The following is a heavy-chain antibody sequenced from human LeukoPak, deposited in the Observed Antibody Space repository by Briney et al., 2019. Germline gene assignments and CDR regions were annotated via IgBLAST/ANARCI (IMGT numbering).Heavy chain of an antibody. J-gene: IGHJ4*02. CDR2: ISYDGTNK. Sequence: GGSLRLSCADSGFTFSSYAMDWVRQAPGKGLEWVAVISYDGTNKYYADSVKGRFTISRDNSKNTLYLQMNSLRAEDTAVYYCARVTPIKYYFDYWGQGTLVTVSS. CDR1: GFTFSSYA. D-gene: IGHD2-21*01. CDR3: ARVTPIKYYFDY. V-gene: IGHV3-30-3*01.